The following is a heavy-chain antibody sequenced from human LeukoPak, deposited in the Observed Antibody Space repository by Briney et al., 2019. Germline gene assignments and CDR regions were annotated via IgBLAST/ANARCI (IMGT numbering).Heavy chain of an antibody. V-gene: IGHV3-66*01. J-gene: IGHJ4*02. CDR2: IYSGGST. Sequence: GGSLRLSCAASGFTVSSNYMSWVRQAPGKGLEWVSVIYSGGSTYYADSVKGRFTISRDNSKNTLYLQMSSLRAEDTAVYYCARALGVLPYFDYWGQGTLVTVSS. CDR3: ARALGVLPYFDY. D-gene: IGHD5/OR15-5a*01. CDR1: GFTVSSNY.